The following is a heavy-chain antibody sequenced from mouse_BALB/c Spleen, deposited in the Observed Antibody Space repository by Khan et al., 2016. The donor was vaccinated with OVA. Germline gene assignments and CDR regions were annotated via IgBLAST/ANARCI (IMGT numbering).Heavy chain of an antibody. D-gene: IGHD1-1*01. V-gene: IGHV1-5*01. CDR1: GYIFTNYW. Sequence: EVQLQESGTVLARPGASVKMSCKTSGYIFTNYWMHWVKQRPGQGLEWLGGIFPGNSDTDYNQNFKDKAKLTAVTSASTAYMEVSSLSSEDSAVDYCTRAGYGAFAYWGQGTLVTVSP. CDR3: TRAGYGAFAY. CDR2: IFPGNSDT. J-gene: IGHJ3*01.